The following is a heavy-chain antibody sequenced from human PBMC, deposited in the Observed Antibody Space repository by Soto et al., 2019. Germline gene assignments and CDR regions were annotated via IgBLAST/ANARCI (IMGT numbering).Heavy chain of an antibody. Sequence: LTCTVSGGSISSSSYYWGWIRQPPGKGLEWIGSIYYXXXXXYNPSLKSRVTISVDTSKNQFSLKLSSVTAADTAVYYCATLAAAGTSGLFDIWGQGTMVTVSS. CDR1: GGSISSSSYY. CDR3: ATLAAAGTSGLFDI. J-gene: IGHJ3*02. D-gene: IGHD6-13*01. CDR2: IYYXXXX. V-gene: IGHV4-39*01.